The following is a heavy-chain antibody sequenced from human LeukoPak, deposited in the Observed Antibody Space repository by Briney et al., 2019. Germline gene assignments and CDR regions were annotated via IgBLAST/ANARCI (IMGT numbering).Heavy chain of an antibody. V-gene: IGHV3-7*01. Sequence: GGSLRLSCAASGFTFRSSYMSWVRQAPGKGLEWVAHIKQDGSEKYYVDSVKGRITISRDNAKNSLYLQMNSLRAEDTAVYYCARDWRDYYYMDVWGKGTTVTISS. J-gene: IGHJ6*03. D-gene: IGHD3-3*01. CDR3: ARDWRDYYYMDV. CDR2: IKQDGSEK. CDR1: GFTFRSSY.